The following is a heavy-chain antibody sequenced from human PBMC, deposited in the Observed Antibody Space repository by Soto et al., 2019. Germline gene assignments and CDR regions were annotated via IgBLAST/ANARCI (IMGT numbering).Heavy chain of an antibody. CDR2: LNGSGGST. Sequence: PGGSLRLSCAASGFTFSNFAMTWVRQAPGKGLEWVSGLNGSGGSTSSADSVKGRFAISRDNSKNTPYLQMNSLRDGDTAVYYCARDLIHLWSIEYYYYGMDVWGQGTTVTVSS. D-gene: IGHD5-18*01. J-gene: IGHJ6*02. CDR1: GFTFSNFA. V-gene: IGHV3-23*01. CDR3: ARDLIHLWSIEYYYYGMDV.